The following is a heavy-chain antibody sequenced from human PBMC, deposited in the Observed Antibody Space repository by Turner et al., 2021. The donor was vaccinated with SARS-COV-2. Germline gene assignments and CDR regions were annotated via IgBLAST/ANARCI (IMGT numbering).Heavy chain of an antibody. J-gene: IGHJ6*02. V-gene: IGHV3-7*01. Sequence: VQLVEAGGGVVQPGRSLRLSCAASGFTFSSFWMGWVRQGPGKGLEWVANIKEDGSEKYYVDSVKGRFTISRDNAKNSVYLQMNSLRAEDTAVYYCARRRGMDVWGQGTTVTVSS. CDR2: IKEDGSEK. CDR3: ARRRGMDV. CDR1: GFTFSSFW.